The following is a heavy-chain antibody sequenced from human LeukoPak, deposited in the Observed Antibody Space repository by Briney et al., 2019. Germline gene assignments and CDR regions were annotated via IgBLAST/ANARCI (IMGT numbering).Heavy chain of an antibody. CDR3: ARVPGRYAFDF. D-gene: IGHD2-15*01. CDR2: ISTVGSST. J-gene: IGHJ3*01. Sequence: GGSLGLSCAASGFTFSDYYMSWIRQAPGKGPEWVSYISTVGSSTNYADSVKGRFTISRDNAKNSLYLQMDRLRAEDTAVYYCARVPGRYAFDFWGQGTMVTVSS. CDR1: GFTFSDYY. V-gene: IGHV3-11*03.